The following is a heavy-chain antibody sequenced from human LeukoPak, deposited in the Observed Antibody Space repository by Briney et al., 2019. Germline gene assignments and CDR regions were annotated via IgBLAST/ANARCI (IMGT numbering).Heavy chain of an antibody. D-gene: IGHD3-10*01. CDR1: GYXFTSYW. CDR2: IYPGDSDT. V-gene: IGHV5-51*01. Sequence: GESLKISCNGSGYXFTSYWIGWVRQMPGRGLEWMGIIYPGDSDTRYSPSFQGQVTISADRSISTAYLQWSSLKASDTAMYYCARQTFNTMVRGVAFDYWGQGTLVTVSS. J-gene: IGHJ4*02. CDR3: ARQTFNTMVRGVAFDY.